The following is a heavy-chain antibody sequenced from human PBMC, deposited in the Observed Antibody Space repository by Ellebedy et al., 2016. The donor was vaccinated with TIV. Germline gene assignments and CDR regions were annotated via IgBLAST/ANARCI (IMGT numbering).Heavy chain of an antibody. CDR3: ARQTSRWGKIGY. CDR1: GASVSVGTYY. J-gene: IGHJ4*02. Sequence: SETLSLXCAVSGASVSVGTYYWSLIRQPPGEGLEWIGNIYYSGSTNYNPSLRSRVLISLDTSKNQFSLKLSSVTAADTAVYYCARQTSRWGKIGYWGQGTLVTVSS. CDR2: IYYSGST. V-gene: IGHV4-61*01. D-gene: IGHD2-2*01.